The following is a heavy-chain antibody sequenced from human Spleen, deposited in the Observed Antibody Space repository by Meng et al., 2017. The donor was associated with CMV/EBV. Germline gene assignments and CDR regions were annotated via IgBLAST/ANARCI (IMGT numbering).Heavy chain of an antibody. Sequence: ETLSLTCAASGFTFSSYWMSWVRQAPGKGLEWVANIKQDGSEKYYVDSVKGRFTISRDNAKNSLYLQMNSLRAEDTAVYYCARDRYYGSGKSMDVWGQGTTVTVSS. D-gene: IGHD3-10*01. CDR3: ARDRYYGSGKSMDV. V-gene: IGHV3-7*01. J-gene: IGHJ6*02. CDR1: GFTFSSYW. CDR2: IKQDGSEK.